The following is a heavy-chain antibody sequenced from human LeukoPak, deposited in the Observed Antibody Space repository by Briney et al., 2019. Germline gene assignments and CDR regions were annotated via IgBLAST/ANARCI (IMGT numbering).Heavy chain of an antibody. J-gene: IGHJ4*02. V-gene: IGHV4-39*01. CDR3: ARRLKAPVLRYFDSHRGFDY. CDR1: GGSISSSSYY. Sequence: KTSETLSLTCTVSGGSISSSSYYWGWIRQPPGKGLEWIGSIYYSGSTYYNPSLKSRVTISVDTSKNQFSLKLSSVTAADTAVYYCARRLKAPVLRYFDSHRGFDYWGQGTLVTVSS. CDR2: IYYSGST. D-gene: IGHD3-9*01.